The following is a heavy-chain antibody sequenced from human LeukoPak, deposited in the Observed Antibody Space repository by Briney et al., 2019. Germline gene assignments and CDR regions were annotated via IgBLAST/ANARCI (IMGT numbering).Heavy chain of an antibody. D-gene: IGHD3-10*01. CDR2: IYYRGTT. J-gene: IGHJ4*02. V-gene: IGHV4-39*01. CDR3: ARRNSGLDY. CDR1: GGSISSSSYY. Sequence: SETLSLTCTVSGGSISSSSYYWGWIRQPPGKGLEWIGSIYYRGTTYYNASLKSRVTISVDTSKNQFSLRLNSVTAADTAVYHCARRNSGLDYWGQGTLVTVSS.